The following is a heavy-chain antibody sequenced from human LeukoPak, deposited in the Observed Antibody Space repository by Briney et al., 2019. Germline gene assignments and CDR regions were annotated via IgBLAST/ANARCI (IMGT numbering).Heavy chain of an antibody. CDR2: IYYSGST. CDR3: ARHAINYDILTGYYLNWFDP. D-gene: IGHD3-9*01. CDR1: GGSISSSSYY. Sequence: SETLSLTCTVSGGSISSSSYYWGWIRQPPGKGLEWIGSIYYSGSTYYNPSLKSRVTISVDTSKNQFSLKLSSVTAADTAVYYCARHAINYDILTGYYLNWFDPWGQGTLVTVSS. V-gene: IGHV4-39*01. J-gene: IGHJ5*02.